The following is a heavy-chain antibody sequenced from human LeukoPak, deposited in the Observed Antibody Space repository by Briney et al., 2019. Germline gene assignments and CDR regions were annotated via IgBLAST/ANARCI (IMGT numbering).Heavy chain of an antibody. J-gene: IGHJ4*02. CDR2: ITDSGGTT. CDR3: AKESDSSGWYDFDY. D-gene: IGHD6-19*01. Sequence: GGSLRLSCAASGFTFSSYAMSWVRQAPGKGLEWVSTITDSGGTTFYADSVRGRFTISRDNSKNTLYLQMNSLRAEDTAVYYCAKESDSSGWYDFDYWGQGTLVTVSS. CDR1: GFTFSSYA. V-gene: IGHV3-23*01.